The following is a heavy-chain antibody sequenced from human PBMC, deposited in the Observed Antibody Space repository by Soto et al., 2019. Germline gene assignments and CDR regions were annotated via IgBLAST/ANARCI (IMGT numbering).Heavy chain of an antibody. CDR3: ARYFYCPGDCYHGGWYDP. J-gene: IGHJ5*02. CDR2: SIPISGVP. CDR1: GDIFTKYT. V-gene: IGHV1-69*12. D-gene: IGHD2-21*02. Sequence: QVQLVQSGAEMRKPGSSVKVSCTASGDIFTKYTISWVRQAPGQGLEWMGGSIPISGVPNYAQKFRGRVTITADESTSTVYMELSSLRSDDTAIYYCARYFYCPGDCYHGGWYDPWGQGTLVTVSS.